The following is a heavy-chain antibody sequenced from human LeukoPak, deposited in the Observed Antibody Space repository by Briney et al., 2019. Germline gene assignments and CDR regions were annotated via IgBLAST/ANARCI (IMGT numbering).Heavy chain of an antibody. V-gene: IGHV3-23*01. Sequence: GGSLRLSCAASGFTFSSYAMSWVRQAPGKGLEWVSAISGSGGSTYYADSVKGRFTISIDNSNNTLYLQMNSLRAEDTAVYYCAKDILNYYGSGSCAFDIWGQGTMVTVSS. CDR2: ISGSGGST. CDR1: GFTFSSYA. D-gene: IGHD3-10*01. J-gene: IGHJ3*02. CDR3: AKDILNYYGSGSCAFDI.